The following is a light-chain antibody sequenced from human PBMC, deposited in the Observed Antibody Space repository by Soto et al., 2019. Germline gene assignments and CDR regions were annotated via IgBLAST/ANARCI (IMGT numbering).Light chain of an antibody. Sequence: EIVLTQSPGTLSLSPGERATLSCRASQSVAGSYLAWYQQKPGQAPRLLIYGASSRATGIPDRFSGSGSGTDFTLTISRLEPEDFAVYYCQQYGSSLYTFGQVTKLEIK. J-gene: IGKJ2*01. CDR3: QQYGSSLYT. CDR2: GAS. CDR1: QSVAGSY. V-gene: IGKV3-20*01.